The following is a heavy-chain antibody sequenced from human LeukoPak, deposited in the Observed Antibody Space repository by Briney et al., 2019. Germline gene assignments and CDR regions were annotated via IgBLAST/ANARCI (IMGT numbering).Heavy chain of an antibody. CDR3: ARYGSGIFDY. V-gene: IGHV3-48*03. D-gene: IGHD3-10*01. CDR2: ISSSSSTI. J-gene: IGHJ4*02. Sequence: GGSLRLSCAASGFTFSSYEMNWVRQAPGKGLEWVSYISSSSSTIYYADSVKGRFTISRDNAKNSLYLQMNSLRAEDTAVYYCARYGSGIFDYWGQGTLVSVSS. CDR1: GFTFSSYE.